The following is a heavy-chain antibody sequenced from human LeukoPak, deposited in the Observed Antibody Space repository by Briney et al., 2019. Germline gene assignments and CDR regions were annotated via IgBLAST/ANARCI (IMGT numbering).Heavy chain of an antibody. D-gene: IGHD3-22*01. CDR3: AREDSSGYEDY. J-gene: IGHJ4*02. Sequence: PSQTLSLTCAVSGGSISSGGYSWSWIRQPPGKGLEWIGYIYHSGSTYYNQSLKSRVTISVDRSKNQFSLKLSSVTAADTAVYYCAREDSSGYEDYWGQGTLVTVSS. V-gene: IGHV4-30-2*01. CDR2: IYHSGST. CDR1: GGSISSGGYS.